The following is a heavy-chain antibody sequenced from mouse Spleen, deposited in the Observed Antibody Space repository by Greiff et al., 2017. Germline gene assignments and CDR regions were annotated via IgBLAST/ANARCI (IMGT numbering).Heavy chain of an antibody. CDR3: AREDGDGAPTGYFDV. CDR2: INYDGSST. V-gene: IGHV5-16*01. CDR1: GFTFSDYY. D-gene: IGHD3-3*01. J-gene: IGHJ1*01. Sequence: EVKLMESEGGLVQPGSSMKLSCTASGFTFSDYYMAWVRQVPEKGLEWVANINYDGSSTYYLDSLKSRFIISRDNAKNILYLQMSSLKSEDTATYYCAREDGDGAPTGYFDVWGAGTTVTVSS.